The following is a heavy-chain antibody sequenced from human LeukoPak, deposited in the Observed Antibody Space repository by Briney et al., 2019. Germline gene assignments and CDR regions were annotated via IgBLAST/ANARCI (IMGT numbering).Heavy chain of an antibody. Sequence: PSETLSLTCTVSGGSVSSSSYYWGWIRQPPGKGLEWIGSIYYSGSIYYNPSLKSRVTISVDTSKNQLSLKLRSVTAADTAVYYCARERREQLLPPYTRLVTYFDYWGQGTLVTVSS. CDR2: IYYSGSI. J-gene: IGHJ4*02. V-gene: IGHV4-39*07. CDR3: ARERREQLLPPYTRLVTYFDY. D-gene: IGHD1-26*01. CDR1: GGSVSSSSYY.